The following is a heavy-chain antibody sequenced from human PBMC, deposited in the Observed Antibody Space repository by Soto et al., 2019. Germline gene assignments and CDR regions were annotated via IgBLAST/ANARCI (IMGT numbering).Heavy chain of an antibody. J-gene: IGHJ4*02. D-gene: IGHD6-13*01. CDR1: GFTFSSYG. CDR2: ISYDGSNK. V-gene: IGHV3-30*18. CDR3: AKDNSSSWWGYFDY. Sequence: QVQLVESGGGVVQPGRSLRLSCAASGFTFSSYGMHWVRQAPGKGLEWVAVISYDGSNKYYADSVKGRFTISRDNSKNTLYLQMNSLRAEDTAVYHCAKDNSSSWWGYFDYWGQGTLVTVSS.